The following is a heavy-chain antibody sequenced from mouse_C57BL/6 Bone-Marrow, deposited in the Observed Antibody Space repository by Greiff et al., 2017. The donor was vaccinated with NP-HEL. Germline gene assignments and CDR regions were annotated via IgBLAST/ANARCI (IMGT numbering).Heavy chain of an antibody. Sequence: VQLQQSGAELVRPGASVTLSCKASGYTFTDYEMHWVKQTPVHGLEWIGAIDPETGGTAYNQKFKGTALLTADKSSSTAYMELRSLTSEDSAVYYCTRSGLLRYRADYWGQGTSVTVSS. CDR1: GYTFTDYE. CDR2: IDPETGGT. CDR3: TRSGLLRYRADY. D-gene: IGHD1-1*01. J-gene: IGHJ4*01. V-gene: IGHV1-15*01.